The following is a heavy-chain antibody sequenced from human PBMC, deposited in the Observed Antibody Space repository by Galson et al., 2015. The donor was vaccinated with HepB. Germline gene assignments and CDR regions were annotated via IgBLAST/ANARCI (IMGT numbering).Heavy chain of an antibody. CDR3: AKDRSTVSQRNYYYGMDV. CDR2: ISDDRRNT. CDR1: GFNFSSYG. D-gene: IGHD2-2*01. V-gene: IGHV3-30*18. J-gene: IGHJ6*02. Sequence: SLRLSCAVSGFNFSSYGMHWARQAPGKGLEWVAVISDDRRNTYYVDSVKGRFTISRDNFKNTVYLQMNSLRPEDTAVYYCAKDRSTVSQRNYYYGMDVWGQGTTVTVSS.